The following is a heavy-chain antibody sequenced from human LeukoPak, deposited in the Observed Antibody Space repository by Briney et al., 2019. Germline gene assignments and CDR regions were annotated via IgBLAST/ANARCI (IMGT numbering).Heavy chain of an antibody. CDR1: GFTFSHAW. Sequence: GGSLRLSCAVSGFTFSHAWMSWVRQAPGKGLEWVGRIKSKTDGGTTDYAAPVKGRFTISRDDSKNTLYLQMNSLRAEDTAVYYCARDPISIWGQGTMVTVSS. CDR2: IKSKTDGGTT. CDR3: ARDPISI. V-gene: IGHV3-15*01. D-gene: IGHD2/OR15-2a*01. J-gene: IGHJ3*02.